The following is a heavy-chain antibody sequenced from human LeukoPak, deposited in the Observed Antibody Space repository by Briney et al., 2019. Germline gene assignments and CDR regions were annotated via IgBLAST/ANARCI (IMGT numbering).Heavy chain of an antibody. J-gene: IGHJ3*02. CDR1: GYTFTSYG. CDR2: ISAYNGNT. V-gene: IGHV1-18*01. Sequence: GASVKVSCKASGYTFTSYGISWVRQAPGQGLEWMGWISAYNGNTNYAQKLQGRVTMTTDTSTSTAYMELRSPRSDDTAVYYCTRGVTYYYDSSGYYYRTDAFDIWGQGIMVTVSS. D-gene: IGHD3-22*01. CDR3: TRGVTYYYDSSGYYYRTDAFDI.